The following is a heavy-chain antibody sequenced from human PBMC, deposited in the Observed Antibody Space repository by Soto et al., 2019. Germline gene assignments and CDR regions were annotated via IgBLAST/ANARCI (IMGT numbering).Heavy chain of an antibody. CDR1: GFTFGDYA. CDR2: IRSKAYGGTT. Sequence: PGGPMRLSCTASGFTFGDYAMSWFSQAPGKGLEWVGFIRSKAYGGTTEYAASVKGRFTISRDDSKSIAYLQMNSLKTEDTAVYYCTRDPPYTWNGGAVDYWGQGTLVTVSS. J-gene: IGHJ4*02. D-gene: IGHD1-20*01. V-gene: IGHV3-49*03. CDR3: TRDPPYTWNGGAVDY.